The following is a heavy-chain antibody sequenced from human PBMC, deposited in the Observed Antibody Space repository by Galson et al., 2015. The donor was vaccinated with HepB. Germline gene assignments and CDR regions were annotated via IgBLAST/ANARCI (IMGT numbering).Heavy chain of an antibody. V-gene: IGHV3-15*01. CDR3: TTGGLGDIVVVPAAPVDI. D-gene: IGHD2-2*01. CDR1: GFTFSNAW. J-gene: IGHJ3*02. Sequence: SLRLSCAASGFTFSNAWMSWVRQAPGKGLEWVGRIKSKTDGGTTDYAAPVKGRFTISRDDSKNTLYLQMNSLKTEDTAVYYCTTGGLGDIVVVPAAPVDIWGQGTMVTVSS. CDR2: IKSKTDGGTT.